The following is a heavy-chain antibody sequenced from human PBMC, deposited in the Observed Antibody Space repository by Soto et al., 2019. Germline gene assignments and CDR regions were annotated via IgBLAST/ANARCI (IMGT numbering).Heavy chain of an antibody. Sequence: QVQLVQSGAEVKKPGASVKVSCKASGYTFTSYDINWVRQATGQGLEWMGWMNPNSGNTGYAQKFQGRVTMTSNTSISTAYMELSSLRSEDTAVYYCARGTLERRSDAFDIWGQGTMVTVSS. CDR3: ARGTLERRSDAFDI. CDR1: GYTFTSYD. J-gene: IGHJ3*02. V-gene: IGHV1-8*01. D-gene: IGHD1-1*01. CDR2: MNPNSGNT.